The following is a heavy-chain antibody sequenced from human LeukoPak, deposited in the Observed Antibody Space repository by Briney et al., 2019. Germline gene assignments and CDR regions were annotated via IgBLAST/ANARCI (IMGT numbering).Heavy chain of an antibody. CDR3: ATGAASIGWLSHDH. J-gene: IGHJ4*02. CDR1: GFTFSSFS. V-gene: IGHV3-23*01. Sequence: GGSLRLSCAASGFTFSSFSMSWVRQTPGKGLEWVSDISGSASITKYADSVKGRFIISRDNSKNTLFLQVNSLTAEDTAVYYCATGAASIGWLSHDHWGQGTLVTVSS. D-gene: IGHD2-15*01. CDR2: ISGSASIT.